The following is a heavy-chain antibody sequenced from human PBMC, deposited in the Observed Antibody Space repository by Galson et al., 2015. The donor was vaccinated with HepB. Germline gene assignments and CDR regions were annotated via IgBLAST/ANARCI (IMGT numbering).Heavy chain of an antibody. CDR2: ISYDGSNK. J-gene: IGHJ4*02. CDR1: GFTFSSYG. Sequence: SLRLSCAASGFTFSSYGMHWVRQAPGKGLEWVAVISYDGSNKYYADSVKGRFTISRDNSKNTLYLQMNSLRAEDTAVYYCAKVGGGSFYNNFDYWGQGTLVTVSS. CDR3: AKVGGGSFYNNFDY. D-gene: IGHD1-26*01. V-gene: IGHV3-30*18.